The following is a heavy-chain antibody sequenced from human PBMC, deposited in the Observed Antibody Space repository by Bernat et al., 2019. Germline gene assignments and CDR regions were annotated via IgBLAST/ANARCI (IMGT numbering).Heavy chain of an antibody. Sequence: QLQLQESGPGLVKPSETLSLTCTVSGGSISSSSYYWGWIRQPPGKGLEWIGSIYYSGTTYYNPSLKSRVTISVDTSKNQFSLKLSSVTAADTVVYYCARQAGYYYGSGTYYNGNFDYWGQGTLVTVSS. CDR3: ARQAGYYYGSGTYYNGNFDY. D-gene: IGHD3-10*01. CDR1: GGSISSSSYY. J-gene: IGHJ4*02. CDR2: IYYSGTT. V-gene: IGHV4-39*01.